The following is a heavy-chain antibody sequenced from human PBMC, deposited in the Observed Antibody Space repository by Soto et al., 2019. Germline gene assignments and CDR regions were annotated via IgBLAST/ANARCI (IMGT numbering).Heavy chain of an antibody. CDR2: ISYDGGNK. CDR1: GFIFSSYA. Sequence: QVQLVESGGGVVQPGRSLRLSCAASGFIFSSYAMHWVRQAPGKGLEWVAVISYDGGNKYDADSVKGRFTISRDNSKNTLYLQMNSLRAEDTAVYYCARGRLAAAGYFDYWGQGTLVTVSS. V-gene: IGHV3-30-3*01. J-gene: IGHJ4*02. CDR3: ARGRLAAAGYFDY. D-gene: IGHD6-13*01.